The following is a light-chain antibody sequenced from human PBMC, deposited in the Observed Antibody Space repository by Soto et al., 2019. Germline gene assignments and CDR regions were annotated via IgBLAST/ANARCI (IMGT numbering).Light chain of an antibody. CDR3: QSYDSRLSGSV. J-gene: IGLJ2*01. CDR1: SSNIGAGYE. Sequence: QSVLTQPPSVSGAPGQRVTISCSGSSSNIGAGYEVHWYQQPPGTAPKLLIYDDNNRPSGVPDRFSGSKSGTSASLAITGLQAEDEADYYCQSYDSRLSGSVFGGGTKLTVL. V-gene: IGLV1-40*01. CDR2: DDN.